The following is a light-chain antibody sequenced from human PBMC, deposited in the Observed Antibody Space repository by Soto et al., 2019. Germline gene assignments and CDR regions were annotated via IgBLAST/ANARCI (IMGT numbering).Light chain of an antibody. Sequence: EVVMTQSPATLSVSPGERATLSCRASQSVNANLAWYQQKPGQAPRLLIHGASNRATGIPARFSGSGFGTEFLLTISSLQSEDFAVYYCRQYNTWLWTFGQGTKVEI. CDR3: RQYNTWLWT. CDR1: QSVNAN. V-gene: IGKV3-15*01. CDR2: GAS. J-gene: IGKJ1*01.